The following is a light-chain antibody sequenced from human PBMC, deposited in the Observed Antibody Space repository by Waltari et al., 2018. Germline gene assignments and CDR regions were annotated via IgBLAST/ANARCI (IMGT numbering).Light chain of an antibody. Sequence: EVVLTQSPATLSLSPGERATLSCRASQSVSNYLAWYQQKPGQAHRLLIYDVANRATGIPARFSGSGSGTDFTLTISSLEPEDFAVYYCQQRVHWPPITFGQGTRLEIK. V-gene: IGKV3-11*01. J-gene: IGKJ5*01. CDR2: DVA. CDR3: QQRVHWPPIT. CDR1: QSVSNY.